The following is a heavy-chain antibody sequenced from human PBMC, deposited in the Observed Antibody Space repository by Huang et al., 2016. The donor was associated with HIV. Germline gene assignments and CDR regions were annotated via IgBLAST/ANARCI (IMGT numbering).Heavy chain of an antibody. J-gene: IGHJ5*02. CDR3: ARGPPPRWFDP. V-gene: IGHV1-3*01. Sequence: QVQLVQSGAEVKKPGASVKVSCKASGYTFTTYAMHWVRQAPGQRLEWMGGIKAGNGKTKYSQKFQGRVTITRDTSASTAYMELSSLRSEDTAVYYCARGPPPRWFDPWGQGTLVTVSS. CDR1: GYTFTTYA. CDR2: IKAGNGKT.